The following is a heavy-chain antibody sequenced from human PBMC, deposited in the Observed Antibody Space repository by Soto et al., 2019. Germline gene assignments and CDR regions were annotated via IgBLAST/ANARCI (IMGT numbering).Heavy chain of an antibody. CDR2: ISPSDSET. J-gene: IGHJ6*02. D-gene: IGHD1-26*01. CDR1: GYSFTSYW. V-gene: IGHV5-51*01. CDR3: ARLDSGSYPYYYYYGMDV. Sequence: GESLKISCKGSGYSFTSYWIGWVRQMPGKGLEWMGIISPSDSETRYSPSFQGQVTISADKSISTAYLQWSSLKASDTAMYYCARLDSGSYPYYYYYGMDVWGQGTTVTVSS.